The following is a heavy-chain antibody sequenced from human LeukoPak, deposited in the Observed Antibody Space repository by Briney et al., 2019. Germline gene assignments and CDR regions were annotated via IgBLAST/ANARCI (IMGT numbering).Heavy chain of an antibody. CDR1: VGSFSGYY. CDR2: INHSGST. CDR3: AREVCTGGHCSDAFDI. V-gene: IGHV4-34*01. Sequence: SETLSLTCTVYVGSFSGYYWSWIRQPPGKGLEWLGEINHSGSTNYNPSLKSRVTISVDTSKNQFSLKLSPVTAADTAVYFCAREVCTGGHCSDAFDIWGQGTMVTVSS. D-gene: IGHD2-8*02. J-gene: IGHJ3*02.